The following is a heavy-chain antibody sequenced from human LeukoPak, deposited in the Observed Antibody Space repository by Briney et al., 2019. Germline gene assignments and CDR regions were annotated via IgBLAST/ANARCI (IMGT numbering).Heavy chain of an antibody. Sequence: SETLSLTCAVSGGSFSGYYWSWIRQPPGKGLEWIGEINHSGSTNYNPSLKSRVTISVDTSKNQFSLKLSSVTAADTAVYYCARGRASRRPPWYFDLWGRGTLVTVSS. J-gene: IGHJ2*01. CDR1: GGSFSGYY. V-gene: IGHV4-34*01. D-gene: IGHD2-2*01. CDR2: INHSGST. CDR3: ARGRASRRPPWYFDL.